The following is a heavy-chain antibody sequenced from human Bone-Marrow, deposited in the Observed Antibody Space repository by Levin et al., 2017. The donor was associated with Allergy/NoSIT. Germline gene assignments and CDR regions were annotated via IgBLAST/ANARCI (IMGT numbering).Heavy chain of an antibody. CDR3: AKGLSGGPLAVAGIFDY. CDR2: ISGSGGST. D-gene: IGHD6-19*01. CDR1: GFTFSSYA. V-gene: IGHV3-23*01. J-gene: IGHJ4*02. Sequence: LSLTCAASGFTFSSYAMSWVRQAPGKGLEWVSAISGSGGSTYYADSVKGRFTISRDNSKNTLYLQMNSLRAEDTAVYYCAKGLSGGPLAVAGIFDYWGQGTLVTVSS.